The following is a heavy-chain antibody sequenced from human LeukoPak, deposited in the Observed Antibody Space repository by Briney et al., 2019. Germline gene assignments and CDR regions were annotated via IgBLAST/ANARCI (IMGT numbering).Heavy chain of an antibody. CDR2: IYSSGST. CDR3: ARDKVYSNWFDP. J-gene: IGHJ5*02. CDR1: GGSISSGDYY. Sequence: SQTLSLTCTVSGGSISSGDYYWSCIRQPPGKGLVWIGYIYSSGSTYYKPPLKSRVTISVDTSKNHFSLKLSSVTAADTAVYYCARDKVYSNWFDPWGQGTLVTVSS. V-gene: IGHV4-30-4*01. D-gene: IGHD2-8*01.